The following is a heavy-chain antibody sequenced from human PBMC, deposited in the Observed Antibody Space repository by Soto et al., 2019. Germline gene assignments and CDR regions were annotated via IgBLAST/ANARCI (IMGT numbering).Heavy chain of an antibody. J-gene: IGHJ4*02. Sequence: QVQLVQSGAEVKKPGASVKVSCKASRYTFISYDINWVRQATGQGLEWMGWMNPKSANTDYAQNFQGRVTMTRNTSISTAYMELSSLRSEDTAVYYCARSPSWETTVTPYYFDYWGQGTLVTVSS. CDR3: ARSPSWETTVTPYYFDY. CDR2: MNPKSANT. CDR1: RYTFISYD. D-gene: IGHD4-4*01. V-gene: IGHV1-8*01.